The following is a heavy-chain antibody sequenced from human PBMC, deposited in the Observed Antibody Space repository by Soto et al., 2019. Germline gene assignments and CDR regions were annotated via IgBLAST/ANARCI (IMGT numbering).Heavy chain of an antibody. Sequence: QIQLVQSGAEWRKPGASVKVSCKASGYSFSFYGINWVRQAPGQGLEWMGWINPSDGNRNFAHKFEARVTMTTATSTNTVFLELRSLKSDDTAIYYCARDRLRGYDSSGFYSWGQGTMVTVSS. CDR3: ARDRLRGYDSSGFYS. CDR1: GYSFSFYG. CDR2: INPSDGNR. D-gene: IGHD3-22*01. V-gene: IGHV1-18*01. J-gene: IGHJ4*02.